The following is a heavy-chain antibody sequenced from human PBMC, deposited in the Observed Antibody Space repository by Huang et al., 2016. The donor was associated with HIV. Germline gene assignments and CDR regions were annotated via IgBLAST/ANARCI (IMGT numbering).Heavy chain of an antibody. CDR3: ARDPLDIRRHFDF. CDR2: INGGNGDT. V-gene: IGHV1-3*01. J-gene: IGHJ4*02. CDR1: GYTFSSHA. Sequence: QVQLVQSGAEVKKPGTSVKVSCKTSGYTFSSHALHWLRQAPGQRPEWMGLINGGNGDTKYSQKFQGRVTITSDTSANIGYMELNSLLSEDTAVYYGARDPLDIRRHFDFWGQGSLVTVSS. D-gene: IGHD3-3*01.